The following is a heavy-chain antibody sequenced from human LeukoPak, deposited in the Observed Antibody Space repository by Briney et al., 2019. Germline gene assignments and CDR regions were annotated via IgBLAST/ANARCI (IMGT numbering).Heavy chain of an antibody. D-gene: IGHD1-26*01. CDR1: GFSFSTYD. J-gene: IGHJ4*02. Sequence: PGGSLRLSCAASGFSFSTYDMTWVRQAPGKGLEWVSAISGSVSSTNYADSVKGRFTISRDNSKNTLYLQMNSLRAEDTAVYYCARVGATRGFFDYWGQGTLVTVSS. CDR3: ARVGATRGFFDY. V-gene: IGHV3-23*01. CDR2: ISGSVSST.